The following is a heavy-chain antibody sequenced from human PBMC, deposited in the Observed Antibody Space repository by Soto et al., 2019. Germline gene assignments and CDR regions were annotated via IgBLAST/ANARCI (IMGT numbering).Heavy chain of an antibody. D-gene: IGHD3-22*01. CDR3: ARRTGSGSSGVYGMDF. CDR1: GFTFTNAW. V-gene: IGHV3-15*01. CDR2: IKSKTDGGTT. J-gene: IGHJ6*02. Sequence: PGGSLRLSCAASGFTFTNAWMSWVRQAPGKGLEWVARIKSKTDGGTTDYATPVKGRFTISRDDSKNTLYLQMNSLKIEDTAVYYCARRTGSGSSGVYGMDFWGQGTTVTVSS.